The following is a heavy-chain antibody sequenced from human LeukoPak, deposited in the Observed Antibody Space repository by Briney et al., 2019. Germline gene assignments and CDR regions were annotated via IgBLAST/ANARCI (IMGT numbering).Heavy chain of an antibody. J-gene: IGHJ4*02. CDR1: GFTLSNYA. CDR3: ARAVGTSRNFFDY. D-gene: IGHD4-23*01. V-gene: IGHV4-38-2*01. CDR2: IYHSGST. Sequence: GSLRLSCAASGFTLSNYAMTWIRQPPGKGLECIGSIYHSGSTYYNPSLKSRVTISVDTSKNQFSLNLSSVTAADTAMYYCARAVGTSRNFFDYWGQGTLVTVSS.